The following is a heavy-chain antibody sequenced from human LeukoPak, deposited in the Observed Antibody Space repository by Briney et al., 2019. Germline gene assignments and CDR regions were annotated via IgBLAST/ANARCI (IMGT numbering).Heavy chain of an antibody. CDR1: GFIFRDYT. D-gene: IGHD5-18*01. J-gene: IGHJ4*02. CDR3: AKGVGYSRGSDY. CDR2: ISGSGGST. Sequence: GGSLRLSCVASGFIFRDYTMNWVRQTPGKGLEWVSAISGSGGSTYYADSVKGRFTISRDNSKNTLYLQVNSLGAEDTAIYYCAKGVGYSRGSDYWGQGTLVTVSS. V-gene: IGHV3-23*01.